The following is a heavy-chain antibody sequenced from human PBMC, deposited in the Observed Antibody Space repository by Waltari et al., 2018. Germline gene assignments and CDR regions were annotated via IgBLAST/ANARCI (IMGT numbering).Heavy chain of an antibody. Sequence: QLQLQESGPGLVKPSETLSLTCTVSGGSISSSSYYWGWIRQPPGKGLEWIGSIYHSGSTYYNPSLKSRVTISVDTSKNQFSLKLSSVTAADTAVYYCARRGMTTVTWSQGTLVTVSS. CDR3: ARRGMTTVT. D-gene: IGHD4-17*01. CDR2: IYHSGST. CDR1: GGSISSSSYY. V-gene: IGHV4-39*07. J-gene: IGHJ4*02.